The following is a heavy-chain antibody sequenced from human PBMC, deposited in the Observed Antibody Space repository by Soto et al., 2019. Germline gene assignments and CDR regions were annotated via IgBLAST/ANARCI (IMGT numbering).Heavy chain of an antibody. CDR1: GDSISSADYY. D-gene: IGHD1-1*01. CDR3: ARGLWVEPELYYYGMDV. J-gene: IGHJ6*02. CDR2: IFYSGTT. Sequence: SETLSLTCTVSGDSISSADYYWSWIRQTPGKGLEWIGHIFYSGTTYYNPSLKSRLTISVDTSKNHFSLRLTSVTAADTAVYYCARGLWVEPELYYYGMDVWGQGTTVTVSS. V-gene: IGHV4-30-4*01.